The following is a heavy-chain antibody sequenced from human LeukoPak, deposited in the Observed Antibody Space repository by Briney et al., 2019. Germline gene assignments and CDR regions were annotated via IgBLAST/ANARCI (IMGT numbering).Heavy chain of an antibody. CDR3: ARDLGLPETINWFDP. J-gene: IGHJ5*02. D-gene: IGHD1-14*01. V-gene: IGHV3-74*01. CDR2: INSDGSST. Sequence: GGSLRLSCAASGFTFSSYWMHWVRHAPGKGLVWVSRINSDGSSTSYADSVKGRFTISRDNAKNTLYLQMNSLRAEDTAVYYCARDLGLPETINWFDPWGQGTLVTVSS. CDR1: GFTFSSYW.